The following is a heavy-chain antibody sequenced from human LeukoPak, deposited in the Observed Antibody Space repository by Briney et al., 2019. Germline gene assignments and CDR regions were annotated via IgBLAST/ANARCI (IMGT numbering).Heavy chain of an antibody. V-gene: IGHV4-59*08. CDR2: INYSGST. J-gene: IGHJ5*02. CDR3: ARRSIGPGGFDT. CDR1: GGSISTYY. Sequence: SETLSLTCTVSGGSISTYYWTWIRQSPGKGLEWIGYINYSGSTNHNPSFNSRVTISVDTSKNQFSLKLSSVTAADTAVYYCARRSIGPGGFDTWGQGTLVTVSS.